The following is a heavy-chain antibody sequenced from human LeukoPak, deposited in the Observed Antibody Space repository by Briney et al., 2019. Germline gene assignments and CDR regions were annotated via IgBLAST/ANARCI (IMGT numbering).Heavy chain of an antibody. V-gene: IGHV4-34*01. Sequence: LETLSLNCAVYGGSFSGYYWSWIRQPPGKGLEWIGEINHSGSTNYNPSLKSRVTISVDTSKNQFSLKLSSVTAADTAVYYCARDNRRVTVKVSKGLDVWGKGTTVTVSS. D-gene: IGHD4-11*01. CDR1: GGSFSGYY. CDR2: INHSGST. CDR3: ARDNRRVTVKVSKGLDV. J-gene: IGHJ6*04.